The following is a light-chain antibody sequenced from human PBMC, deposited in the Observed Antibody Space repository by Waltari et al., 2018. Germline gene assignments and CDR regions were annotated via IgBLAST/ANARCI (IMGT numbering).Light chain of an antibody. CDR3: YSSDSTGLRV. V-gene: IGLV3-10*01. CDR2: EAT. Sequence: SYELTQPPSVSVSPGQTARITCPGHALPRKYAYWFPQKLGKAPRRVINEATKRPSGIPGRFSGSSSGTVATLTITGAQVDDEADYYCYSSDSTGLRVFGGGTTVVVL. J-gene: IGLJ1*01. CDR1: ALPRKY.